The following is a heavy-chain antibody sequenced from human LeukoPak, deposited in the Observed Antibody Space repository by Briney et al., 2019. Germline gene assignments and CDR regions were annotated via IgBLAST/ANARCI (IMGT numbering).Heavy chain of an antibody. CDR2: IIPIFGTA. J-gene: IGHJ4*02. Sequence: SVKVSCKASGGTFSSYAISWVRQAPGQGLEWMGGIIPIFGTANYAQKFQGRVTFTADESTSTAYMELSSLRSEDTAVYYCAREAQQLVPNFDYWGQGTLVTVSS. V-gene: IGHV1-69*13. D-gene: IGHD6-13*01. CDR3: AREAQQLVPNFDY. CDR1: GGTFSSYA.